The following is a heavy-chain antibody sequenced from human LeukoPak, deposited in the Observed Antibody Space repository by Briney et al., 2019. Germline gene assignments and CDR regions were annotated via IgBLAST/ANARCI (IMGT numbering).Heavy chain of an antibody. J-gene: IGHJ5*02. Sequence: PGGSLRLSCAASGFTFSDYYMSWIRQAPGKGLEWVSGITWNSEDKGYADSVKGRFTISRDNAKNSLHLQMNSLTSDDTALYYCTRDISGGYFNWFDPWGQGTLVFVSS. D-gene: IGHD2-15*01. CDR1: GFTFSDYY. V-gene: IGHV3-9*01. CDR3: TRDISGGYFNWFDP. CDR2: ITWNSEDK.